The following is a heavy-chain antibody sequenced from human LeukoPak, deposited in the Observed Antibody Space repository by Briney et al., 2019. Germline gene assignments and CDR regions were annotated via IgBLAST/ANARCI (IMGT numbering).Heavy chain of an antibody. CDR1: GFTFSSYG. V-gene: IGHV3-30*18. Sequence: GRSLRLSCAASGFTFSSYGMHWVRQAPGKGLEWVAVIWYGGSNKYYADSVKGRFTISRDNSKNTLYLQMNSLRAEDAAVYYCAKDLVWAAAGLVSPFDYWGQGTLVTVSS. CDR2: IWYGGSNK. J-gene: IGHJ4*02. D-gene: IGHD6-13*01. CDR3: AKDLVWAAAGLVSPFDY.